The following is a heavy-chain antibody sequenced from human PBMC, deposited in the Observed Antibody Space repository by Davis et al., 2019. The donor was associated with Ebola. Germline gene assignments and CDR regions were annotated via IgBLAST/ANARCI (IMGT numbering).Heavy chain of an antibody. V-gene: IGHV3-43D*03. CDR3: ARAYDSDGFYLPFDY. CDR1: GFIFDDYA. CDR2: ISWDGGTT. Sequence: AGSLRLSCAASGFIFDDYAMHWVRQAPGKGLEWVSFISWDGGTTSYADSVKGRFTISRDNSINSLYLQMNSLGPEDTALYYCARAYDSDGFYLPFDYWGQGTLVTVSS. D-gene: IGHD3-22*01. J-gene: IGHJ4*02.